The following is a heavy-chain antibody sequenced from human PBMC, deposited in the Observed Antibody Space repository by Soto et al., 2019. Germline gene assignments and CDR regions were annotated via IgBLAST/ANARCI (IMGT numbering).Heavy chain of an antibody. CDR2: MNPNSGNT. V-gene: IGHV1-8*01. D-gene: IGHD3-16*01. CDR3: ASPYYDYVWGSYGDYGMDV. Sequence: ASLKVSCKASGYTFTSYDINWVRQATGQGLEWMGWMNPNSGNTGYAQKFQGRVTMTRNTSISTAYMELSSLRSEDTAVYYCASPYYDYVWGSYGDYGMDVWGQGTTVTVSS. CDR1: GYTFTSYD. J-gene: IGHJ6*02.